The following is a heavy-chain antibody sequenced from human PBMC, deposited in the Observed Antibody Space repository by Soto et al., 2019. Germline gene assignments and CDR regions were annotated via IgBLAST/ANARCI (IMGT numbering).Heavy chain of an antibody. CDR3: AKDSRPPYSSNY. CDR1: GFTFSSYS. Sequence: PGGSLRLSCAASGFTFSSYSMNWVRQAPGKVLEWVSSISSSSSYIYYADSVKGRFTISRDNAKNTLYLQMNSLRAEDTAVYYCAKDSRPPYSSNYWGQGTLVTVSS. V-gene: IGHV3-21*04. CDR2: ISSSSSYI. D-gene: IGHD5-18*01. J-gene: IGHJ4*02.